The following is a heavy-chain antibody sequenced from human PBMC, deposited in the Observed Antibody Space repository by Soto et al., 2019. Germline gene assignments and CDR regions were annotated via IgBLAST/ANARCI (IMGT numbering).Heavy chain of an antibody. Sequence: PSETLSLTCTVSGGSISSSSYYWGWIRQPPGKGLEWIGSIYYSGSTYYNPSLKSRVTISVDTSKNQFSLKLSSVTAAGTAVYYCARATYYDFWSGLFDYWGQGTLVTVS. V-gene: IGHV4-39*01. CDR3: ARATYYDFWSGLFDY. J-gene: IGHJ4*02. CDR2: IYYSGST. D-gene: IGHD3-3*01. CDR1: GGSISSSSYY.